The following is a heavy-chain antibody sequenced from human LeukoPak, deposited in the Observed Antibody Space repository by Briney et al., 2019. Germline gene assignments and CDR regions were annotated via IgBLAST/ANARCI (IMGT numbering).Heavy chain of an antibody. CDR3: ARDGDGYNSYNDFDAFDI. J-gene: IGHJ3*02. D-gene: IGHD5-24*01. V-gene: IGHV1-46*01. Sequence: ASVKVSCKASGYTFTSYYMHWVRQAPGQGLEWMGIINPSGGSTSYAQKFQGRVTMTRDTSTSTVYMELSSLRSEDTAVYYCARDGDGYNSYNDFDAFDIWGQGTMVTVSS. CDR1: GYTFTSYY. CDR2: INPSGGST.